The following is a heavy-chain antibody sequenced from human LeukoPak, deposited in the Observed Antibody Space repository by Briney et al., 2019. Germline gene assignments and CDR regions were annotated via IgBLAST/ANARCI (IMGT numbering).Heavy chain of an antibody. CDR2: ISSSSSTI. D-gene: IGHD2-15*01. J-gene: IGHJ4*02. Sequence: GGSLRLSCVVSEFSFSNFWMSWVRQAPGKGLEWVSYISSSSSTIYYADSVKGRFTISRDNAKNSLYLQMNSLRAEDTAVYYCVGATPFDYWGQGTLVTVSS. CDR1: EFSFSNFW. CDR3: VGATPFDY. V-gene: IGHV3-48*01.